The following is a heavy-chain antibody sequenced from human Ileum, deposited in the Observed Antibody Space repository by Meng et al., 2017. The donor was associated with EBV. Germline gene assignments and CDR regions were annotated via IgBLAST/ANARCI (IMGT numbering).Heavy chain of an antibody. Sequence: VQLVESGGGLIQPGDSLRLPGAASGFTFTNSHMTWVRQAPGKGLGWVGRIKRTTDGGTTDYAAPVKGRFTISRDDSKNTLYLQMNSLKTEDTAVYYCTDVGGDMIWGQGTLVTVSS. V-gene: IGHV3-15*01. CDR2: IKRTTDGGTT. D-gene: IGHD3-16*01. J-gene: IGHJ4*02. CDR1: GFTFTNSH. CDR3: TDVGGDMI.